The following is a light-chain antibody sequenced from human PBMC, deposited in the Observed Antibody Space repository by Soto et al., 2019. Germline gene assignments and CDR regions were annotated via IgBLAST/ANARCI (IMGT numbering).Light chain of an antibody. V-gene: IGLV1-44*01. J-gene: IGLJ3*02. Sequence: QSVLTQTPSASGTPGQTVTISCSGSRSNIGNNAVSWYQQFPGTAPKLLIYNNNQRPSGVPDRFSGSKSGTSASLAISGLQSEDEADYYCATWDDSLNARGVFGGGTKLTLI. CDR3: ATWDDSLNARGV. CDR1: RSNIGNNA. CDR2: NNN.